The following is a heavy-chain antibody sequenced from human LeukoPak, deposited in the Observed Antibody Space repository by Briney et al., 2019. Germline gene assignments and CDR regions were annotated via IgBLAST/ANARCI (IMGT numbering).Heavy chain of an antibody. Sequence: SETLSLTCTVSGGSISSYYWSWIRQPPGEGLDWIGYIFYSGSTNYNPSLKSRVTISVDTSKNQFSLKLSSVTAADTAVYYCARRSGYGNNFDYWGQGTLVTVSS. V-gene: IGHV4-59*08. CDR1: GGSISSYY. D-gene: IGHD5-12*01. CDR3: ARRSGYGNNFDY. CDR2: IFYSGST. J-gene: IGHJ4*02.